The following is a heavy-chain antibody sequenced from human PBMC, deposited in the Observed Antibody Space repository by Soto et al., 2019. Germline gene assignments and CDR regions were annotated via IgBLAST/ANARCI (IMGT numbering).Heavy chain of an antibody. D-gene: IGHD6-19*01. J-gene: IGHJ4*02. V-gene: IGHV4-59*08. CDR1: GGSISSYY. Sequence: SETPSLTCTVSGGSISSYYWSWIRQPPGKGLEWIGYIYYSGSTNYNPSLKSRVTISVDTSKNQFSLKLSSVTAADTAVYYCARRGEAVTFDYWGRGTLVTVSS. CDR2: IYYSGST. CDR3: ARRGEAVTFDY.